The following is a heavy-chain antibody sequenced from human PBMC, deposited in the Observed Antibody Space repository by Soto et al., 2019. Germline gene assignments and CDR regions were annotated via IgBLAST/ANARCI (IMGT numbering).Heavy chain of an antibody. D-gene: IGHD3-10*01. V-gene: IGHV3-11*01. J-gene: IGHJ6*02. CDR2: ITNSGNPI. CDR3: ARDLVRGGHEYYYGLQV. CDR1: GFSFSDYY. Sequence: GGSLRRSCAASGFSFSDYYMYWIRQAPGKGLEWVSYITNSGNPIYSADSVKGRFTISRDNAKNSLYLHMSSLRAEDTAVYYCARDLVRGGHEYYYGLQVWGQGTTVTVSS.